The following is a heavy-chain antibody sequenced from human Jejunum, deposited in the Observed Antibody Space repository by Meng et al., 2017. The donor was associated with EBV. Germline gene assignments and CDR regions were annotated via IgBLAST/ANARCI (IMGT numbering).Heavy chain of an antibody. Sequence: HLQEPGPGLVKPSETLSLTCTVSGGSISSSSYHWGWIRQPPGKGLEWIGSIYYSGSTYYNPSLKSRVTISVDTSKNQFSLKLSSVTAADTAVYYCARRGGEGWFDPWGQGTLVTVSS. CDR2: IYYSGST. V-gene: IGHV4-39*01. CDR1: GGSISSSSYH. J-gene: IGHJ5*02. CDR3: ARRGGEGWFDP. D-gene: IGHD3-10*01.